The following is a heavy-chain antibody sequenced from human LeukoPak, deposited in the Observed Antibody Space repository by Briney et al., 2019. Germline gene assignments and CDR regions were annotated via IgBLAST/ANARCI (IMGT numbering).Heavy chain of an antibody. J-gene: IGHJ6*03. CDR1: GFTFSNYG. CDR2: ISYDGSNK. Sequence: TGRSLRLSCAASGFTFSNYGMHWVRQAPGKGLEWVAIISYDGSNKYYADSVKGRFTISRDNSKNTLYLQMNSLRAEDTAVYYCAKDGSSTSYYYYYYYYMDVWGKGTTVTVSS. V-gene: IGHV3-30*18. D-gene: IGHD2-2*01. CDR3: AKDGSSTSYYYYYYYYMDV.